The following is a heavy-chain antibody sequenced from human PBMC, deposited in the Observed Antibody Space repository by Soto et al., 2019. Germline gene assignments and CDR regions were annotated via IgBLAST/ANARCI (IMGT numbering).Heavy chain of an antibody. Sequence: EVQLLESGGGLVQPGGSLRLSCAASGFTFSSFAMSWVRQAPGKGLEWISSITGSGGRTNYADSGKGRFTISRDNFKNTLELQLNSLRAEDTATYYCATGSVYSDYAYFDQWGQGTLVIVSS. CDR1: GFTFSSFA. CDR3: ATGSVYSDYAYFDQ. D-gene: IGHD4-17*01. V-gene: IGHV3-23*01. CDR2: ITGSGGRT. J-gene: IGHJ4*02.